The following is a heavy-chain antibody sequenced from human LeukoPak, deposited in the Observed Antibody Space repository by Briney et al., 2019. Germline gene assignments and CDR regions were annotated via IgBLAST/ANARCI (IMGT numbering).Heavy chain of an antibody. CDR3: ARHAFHWQPYDAFDI. CDR1: GFTFSNYA. Sequence: GGSLRLSCAASGFTFSNYAMHWVRQAPGKGLGWVAFIRHDGSDIYYADSVKGRFTISRDNSKNTLYFQMNSLIYEDTAVYYCARHAFHWQPYDAFDIWGQGTIVTVSS. V-gene: IGHV3-30*02. J-gene: IGHJ3*02. CDR2: IRHDGSDI. D-gene: IGHD3-16*01.